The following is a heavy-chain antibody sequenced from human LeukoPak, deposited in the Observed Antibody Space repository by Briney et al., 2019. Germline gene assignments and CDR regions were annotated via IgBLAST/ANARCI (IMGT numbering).Heavy chain of an antibody. V-gene: IGHV4-59*01. J-gene: IGHJ3*02. CDR3: ARGKLGMEAFDI. CDR1: GGSISSYY. D-gene: IGHD7-27*01. CDR2: IYYSGST. Sequence: SETLSLTCTVSGGSISSYYWSWIRQPPGKGLEWIGYIYYSGSTNYNPSLKSRVTISVDTPKNQFSLKLSSVTAADTAVYYCARGKLGMEAFDIWGQGTMVTVSS.